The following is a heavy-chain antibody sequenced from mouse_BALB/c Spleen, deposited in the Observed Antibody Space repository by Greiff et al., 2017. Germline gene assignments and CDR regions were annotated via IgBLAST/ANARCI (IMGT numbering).Heavy chain of an antibody. V-gene: IGHV1-39*01. CDR3: ARYDGIYYAMDY. Sequence: EVQRVESGPELEKPGASVKISCKASGYSFTGYNMNWVKQSNGKSLEWIGNIDPYYGGTSYNQKFKGKATLTVDKSSSTAYMQLKSLTSEDSAVYYCARYDGIYYAMDYWGQGTSVTVSS. D-gene: IGHD2-3*01. CDR2: IDPYYGGT. J-gene: IGHJ4*01. CDR1: GYSFTGYN.